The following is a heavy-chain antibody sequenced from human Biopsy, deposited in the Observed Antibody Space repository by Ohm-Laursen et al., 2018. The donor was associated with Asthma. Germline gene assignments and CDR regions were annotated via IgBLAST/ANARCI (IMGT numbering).Heavy chain of an antibody. J-gene: IGHJ6*02. CDR1: GYTFINYA. CDR2: INAANGNT. Sequence: VSSVKVSCNASGYTFINYAIHWVRQAPGHSLEWMGWINAANGNTKYSQKFQGRLTISRDTSASTAYMELSSLSSEDTAVYYCARGYSGSDRIVYYYSGLEVWGQGTTVTVSS. V-gene: IGHV1-3*01. CDR3: ARGYSGSDRIVYYYSGLEV. D-gene: IGHD5-12*01.